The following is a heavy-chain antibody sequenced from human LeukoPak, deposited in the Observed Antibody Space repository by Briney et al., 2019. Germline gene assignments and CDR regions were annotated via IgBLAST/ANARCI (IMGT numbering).Heavy chain of an antibody. CDR1: GFTFSFYG. Sequence: SGGSLRLSCAASGFTFSFYGIHWVRQAPGKGLEGVAVISDDGSTKYYSDSVKGRFTVSRDNSKDTLYLQMNSLTTEDTAVYYCAKDRYYDIRGRLDPWGQGTLVTVSS. J-gene: IGHJ5*02. V-gene: IGHV3-30*18. CDR2: ISDDGSTK. CDR3: AKDRYYDIRGRLDP. D-gene: IGHD3-10*02.